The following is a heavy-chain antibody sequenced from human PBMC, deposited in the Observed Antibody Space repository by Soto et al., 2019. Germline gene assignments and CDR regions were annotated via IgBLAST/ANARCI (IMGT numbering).Heavy chain of an antibody. CDR2: IYYSGST. J-gene: IGHJ4*02. CDR3: ARRYGPGFDY. Sequence: QVELQESGPGLVKPSETLSLTCTVSGGSISSYYWSWIRQPPGKGLEWIGYIYYSGSTNYNPTLKSRVTISADTSKSQVSMKLSSVTAADTAVYYCARRYGPGFDYWGQGTLVTVSS. V-gene: IGHV4-59*08. CDR1: GGSISSYY. D-gene: IGHD4-17*01.